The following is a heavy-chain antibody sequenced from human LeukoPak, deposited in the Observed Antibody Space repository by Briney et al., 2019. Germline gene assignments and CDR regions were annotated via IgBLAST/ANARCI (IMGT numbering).Heavy chain of an antibody. V-gene: IGHV1-18*01. Sequence: ASVKVSCKASGYKFTNYGISWVRQAPGQGLEWMGWISPYNGNTIYAQKLQGRVTMTTDTSTSTAYMELSSLRSEDTAVYYCARGRKSYYYYYMDVWGKGTTVTISS. CDR1: GYKFTNYG. J-gene: IGHJ6*03. CDR2: ISPYNGNT. CDR3: ARGRKSYYYYYMDV. D-gene: IGHD1-14*01.